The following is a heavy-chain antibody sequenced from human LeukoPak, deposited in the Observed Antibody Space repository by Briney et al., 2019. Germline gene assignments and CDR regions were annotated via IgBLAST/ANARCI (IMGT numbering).Heavy chain of an antibody. Sequence: SETLSLTWTVSGXSIGSSDDYWGWIRQPPGKGLEWIGSIYYSGSIYYNPSLKSRVTISIDTSKNQFSLKLSSVTAADTAVYCCARVAMVRGGIDYWGQGTLVTVSS. CDR1: GXSIGSSDDY. CDR2: IYYSGSI. CDR3: ARVAMVRGGIDY. D-gene: IGHD3-10*01. J-gene: IGHJ4*02. V-gene: IGHV4-39*01.